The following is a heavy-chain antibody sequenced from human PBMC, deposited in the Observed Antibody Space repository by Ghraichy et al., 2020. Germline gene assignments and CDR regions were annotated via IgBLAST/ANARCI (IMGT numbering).Heavy chain of an antibody. J-gene: IGHJ6*02. CDR2: ITSSGRTI. Sequence: GGSLRLSCVGSGFSFDGYNMNWVRQAPGKSLEWVSCITSSGRTIAYADSVRGRFTISSDNAQNSLFLQMKSLRDEDTAIYYCARGSMVVRYFYYDGMDICGQGATVTVSS. CDR1: GFSFDGYN. V-gene: IGHV3-48*02. CDR3: ARGSMVVRYFYYDGMDI. D-gene: IGHD2-21*01.